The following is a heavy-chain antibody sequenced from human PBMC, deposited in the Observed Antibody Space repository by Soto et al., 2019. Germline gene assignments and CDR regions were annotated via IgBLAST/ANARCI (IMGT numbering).Heavy chain of an antibody. D-gene: IGHD1-1*01. Sequence: QVQLVQSGAEVKKPGASVKISCKASGYTFINYYLHWVRLAPGQGLEWLGMIKPSSGDTTSAQKFQARVTMTRGSSPRTVDLDLSSLRSDDTAVYYCARSTDRYYFDYWGQGTLVTVSS. CDR2: IKPSSGDT. CDR3: ARSTDRYYFDY. V-gene: IGHV1-46*01. CDR1: GYTFINYY. J-gene: IGHJ4*02.